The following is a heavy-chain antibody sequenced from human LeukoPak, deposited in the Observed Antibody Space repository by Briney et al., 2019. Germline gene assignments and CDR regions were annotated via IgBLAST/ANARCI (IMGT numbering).Heavy chain of an antibody. V-gene: IGHV4-59*08. Sequence: SSETLSLTCTVSGDSISNYYWSWIRQPPGKGLEWIGYIYYSGSTNYNPSLKSRVTISVDTSKNQFSLKLSSVTAADTAVYYCARLMVRGVPDYWGQGTLVTVSS. D-gene: IGHD3-10*01. J-gene: IGHJ4*02. CDR2: IYYSGST. CDR1: GDSISNYY. CDR3: ARLMVRGVPDY.